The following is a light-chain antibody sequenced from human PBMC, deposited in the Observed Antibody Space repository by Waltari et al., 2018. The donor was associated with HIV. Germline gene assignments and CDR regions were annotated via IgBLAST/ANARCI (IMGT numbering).Light chain of an antibody. J-gene: IGLJ2*01. CDR1: TRDLGDF. CDR2: GVN. V-gene: IGLV2-14*01. Sequence: SALTQPASVSGSLGQSVTISCTGATRDLGDFVSLYQHLPGRAPQLLFSGVNRRASGISHRFFASKSGATASLTISRLQADDEGCYYCSSTADLESVTFGGGT. CDR3: SSTADLESVT.